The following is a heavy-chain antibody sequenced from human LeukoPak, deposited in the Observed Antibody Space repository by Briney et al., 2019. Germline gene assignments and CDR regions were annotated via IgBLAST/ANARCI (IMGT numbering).Heavy chain of an antibody. J-gene: IGHJ4*02. CDR1: GFTFSSYA. CDR2: ISYDGSNK. D-gene: IGHD3-22*01. CDR3: ARPNYYDSSGYEDY. V-gene: IGHV3-30-3*01. Sequence: GGSLRLSCAASGFTFSSYAMDWVRQAPGKGLEWVAVISYDGSNKYYADSVKGRFTISRDNSKNTLYLQMNSLRAEDTAVYYCARPNYYDSSGYEDYWGQGTLVTVSS.